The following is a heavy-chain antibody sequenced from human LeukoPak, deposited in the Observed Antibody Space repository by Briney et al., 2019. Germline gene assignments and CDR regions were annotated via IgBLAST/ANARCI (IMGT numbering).Heavy chain of an antibody. V-gene: IGHV4-30-2*01. Sequence: PSETLSLTCTVSGGSISSDGSNWSWVRQPPGKGLEWIGYIYHSGSTYYNPSLRSRVTISVDRSKNQFSLKLSSVTAADTAVYYCATLSAYSSGWYYFDYWGQGTLVTVSS. D-gene: IGHD6-19*01. J-gene: IGHJ4*02. CDR1: GGSISSDGSN. CDR2: IYHSGST. CDR3: ATLSAYSSGWYYFDY.